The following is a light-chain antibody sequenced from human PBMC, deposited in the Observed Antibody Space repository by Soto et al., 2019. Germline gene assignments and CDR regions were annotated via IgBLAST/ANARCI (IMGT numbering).Light chain of an antibody. J-gene: IGLJ2*01. Sequence: QAVVTPPPSVSGAPGPRVTISCTGTSSNIGAGYDVHWYQQLPGTAPKLLIYGNSNRPSGVPDRFSGSKSGTSASLAITGLQAEDEADYYCQSYDSSLSGWVFGGGTKLTVL. CDR1: SSNIGAGYD. CDR2: GNS. V-gene: IGLV1-40*01. CDR3: QSYDSSLSGWV.